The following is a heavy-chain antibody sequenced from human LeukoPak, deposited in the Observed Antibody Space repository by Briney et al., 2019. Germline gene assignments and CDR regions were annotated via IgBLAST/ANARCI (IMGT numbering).Heavy chain of an antibody. Sequence: SETLSLTCTVSGGSISSSSYYWGWIRQPPGKGLEWIGSIYYSGSTYYNPSLKSRVTISVDTSKNQFSLKLSSVTAADTAVYYCARLRYYFDYWGQGTLVTVSS. CDR1: GGSISSSSYY. CDR2: IYYSGST. CDR3: ARLRYYFDY. V-gene: IGHV4-39*01. J-gene: IGHJ4*02.